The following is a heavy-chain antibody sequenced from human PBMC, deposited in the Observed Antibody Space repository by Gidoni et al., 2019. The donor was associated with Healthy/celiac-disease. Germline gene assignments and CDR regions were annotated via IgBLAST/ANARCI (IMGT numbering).Heavy chain of an antibody. CDR2: IIPTFGTA. J-gene: IGHJ6*02. CDR3: ARDDIVVVPAATTDDYYYYGMDV. D-gene: IGHD2-2*01. CDR1: GGTFSSYA. V-gene: IGHV1-69*06. Sequence: QVQLVQSGAALKKPGSSAKVSCKASGGTFSSYALSWWRQAPGQGIEWMGGIIPTFGTANYAQKFPGRVTITADKSTSTAYMELSSLRSEDTAVYYCARDDIVVVPAATTDDYYYYGMDVWGQGTTVTVSS.